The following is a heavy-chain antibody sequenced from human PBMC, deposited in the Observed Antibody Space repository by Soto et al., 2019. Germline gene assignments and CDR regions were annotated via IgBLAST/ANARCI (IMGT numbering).Heavy chain of an antibody. Sequence: SETLSLTCAVYGGSFSGYYWSWIRQPPGKGLEWIGEINHSGSTNYNPSLKSRVTISVDTSKNQFSLKLSSVTAADTAVYYCASGEERVAMPSCFWGQGTLVTLSS. D-gene: IGHD2-2*01. CDR3: ASGEERVAMPSCF. V-gene: IGHV4-34*01. J-gene: IGHJ4*02. CDR2: INHSGST. CDR1: GGSFSGYY.